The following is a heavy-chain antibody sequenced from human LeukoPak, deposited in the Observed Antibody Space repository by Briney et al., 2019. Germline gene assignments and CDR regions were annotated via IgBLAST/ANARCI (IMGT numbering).Heavy chain of an antibody. CDR3: ASSDGPLTNNWFDP. J-gene: IGHJ5*02. CDR1: GGSFSGYY. Sequence: SETLSLTCAVYGGSFSGYYWSWIRQPPGKGLEWIGEINHSGSTNYNPSLKSRVTISVDTSKNQFSLKLSSVTAADTAVYYCASSDGPLTNNWFDPWGQGTLVTVSS. V-gene: IGHV4-34*01. CDR2: INHSGST. D-gene: IGHD3-3*01.